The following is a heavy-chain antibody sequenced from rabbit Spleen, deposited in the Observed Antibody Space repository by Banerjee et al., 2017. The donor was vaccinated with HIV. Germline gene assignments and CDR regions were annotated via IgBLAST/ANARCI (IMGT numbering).Heavy chain of an antibody. CDR3: ARDLVGVIGWNFNL. Sequence: QEQLVEFGGGLVRPEGSLKLSCTASGFSFSNKAVMCWVRQAPGKGLQWIACINIVTGKAVYARWAKGRFIMSRTSSTTVTLQMTSLTAADTATYLCARDLVGVIGWNFNLWGQGTLVTVS. J-gene: IGHJ4*01. CDR2: INIVTGKA. CDR1: GFSFSNKAV. V-gene: IGHV1S45*01. D-gene: IGHD1-1*01.